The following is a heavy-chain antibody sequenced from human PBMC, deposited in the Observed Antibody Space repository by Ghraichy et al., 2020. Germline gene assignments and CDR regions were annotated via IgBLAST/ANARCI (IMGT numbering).Heavy chain of an antibody. Sequence: GESLNISCAVAGLTLSAYGMNWVRQAPGKGLEWVSYITASSSTIYYADSVKGRFTISRDNAKNSLYLQMNSLRDDDTAVYYCATHSAPGVFDIWGQGTMVTVSS. D-gene: IGHD2-15*01. CDR1: GLTLSAYG. V-gene: IGHV3-48*02. CDR2: ITASSSTI. CDR3: ATHSAPGVFDI. J-gene: IGHJ3*02.